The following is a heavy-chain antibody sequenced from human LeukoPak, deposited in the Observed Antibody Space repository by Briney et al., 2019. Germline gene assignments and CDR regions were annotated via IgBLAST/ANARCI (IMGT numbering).Heavy chain of an antibody. CDR2: IYYSGST. V-gene: IGHV4-39*07. CDR3: ASPYGSGSDGWFDP. CDR1: GGSISSSSYY. D-gene: IGHD3-10*01. Sequence: PSETLSLTCTVSGGSISSSSYYWGWIRQPPGKGLEWIGSIYYSGSTYYNPSLKSRVTISVDTSKNQFSLKLSSVTAADTAVYYCASPYGSGSDGWFDPWGQGTLVTVSS. J-gene: IGHJ5*02.